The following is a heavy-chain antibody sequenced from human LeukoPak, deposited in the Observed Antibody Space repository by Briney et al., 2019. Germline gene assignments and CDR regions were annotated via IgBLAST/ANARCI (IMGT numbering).Heavy chain of an antibody. CDR2: ISGSGGST. J-gene: IGHJ4*02. CDR1: GFTFSNSA. D-gene: IGHD2-2*01. CDR3: AKAGIVVVPAAYFDY. V-gene: IGHV3-23*01. Sequence: GGSLRLSCAASGFTFSNSAMSWVRQAPGKGLEWVSAISGSGGSTYYADSVKGRFTISRDNSKNTLYLQMNSLRAEDTAVYYCAKAGIVVVPAAYFDYWGQGTLVTVSS.